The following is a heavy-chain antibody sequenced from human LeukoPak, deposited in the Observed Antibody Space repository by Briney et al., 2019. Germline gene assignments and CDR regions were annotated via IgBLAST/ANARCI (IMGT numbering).Heavy chain of an antibody. D-gene: IGHD3-3*01. CDR1: GFTFSSYA. CDR2: ISYDGSNK. V-gene: IGHV3-30*01. Sequence: GRSLRLSCAASGFTFSSYAMHWVRQAPVKGLEWVAVISYDGSNKYYADSVKGRFTISRDNSKNTLYLQMNSLRAEDTAVYYCARTRPGDYDFWSGYYGMVDYWGQGTLVTVSS. J-gene: IGHJ4*02. CDR3: ARTRPGDYDFWSGYYGMVDY.